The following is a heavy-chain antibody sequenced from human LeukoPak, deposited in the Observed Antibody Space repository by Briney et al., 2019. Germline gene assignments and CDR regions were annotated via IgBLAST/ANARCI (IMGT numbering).Heavy chain of an antibody. Sequence: PSETLSLTCTVSGGSISSSSYYWGWIRQPPGKGLEWIGSIYYSGSTYYNPSLKSRVTISVDTSKNQFSLKLSSVTAADTAVYYCARQDPDSSSYFDYWGQGTLVTVSS. CDR3: ARQDPDSSSYFDY. D-gene: IGHD6-13*01. CDR1: GGSISSSSYY. CDR2: IYYSGST. J-gene: IGHJ4*02. V-gene: IGHV4-39*01.